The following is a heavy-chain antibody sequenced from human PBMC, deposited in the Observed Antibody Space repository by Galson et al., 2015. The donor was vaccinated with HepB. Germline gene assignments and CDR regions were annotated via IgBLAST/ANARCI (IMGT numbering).Heavy chain of an antibody. J-gene: IGHJ4*02. CDR3: ARDGYNRNGRAVDY. CDR1: GYTFTSFG. V-gene: IGHV1-18*01. Sequence: QSGAEVKKPGASVKVSCKASGYTFTSFGISWVRQAPGQGLERMGWISAYNGLTDYAQTLQGRVTMTTDTSTSTAYMELRSLRSDDTAVYYCARDGYNRNGRAVDYWGQGTLVTVSS. D-gene: IGHD1-1*01. CDR2: ISAYNGLT.